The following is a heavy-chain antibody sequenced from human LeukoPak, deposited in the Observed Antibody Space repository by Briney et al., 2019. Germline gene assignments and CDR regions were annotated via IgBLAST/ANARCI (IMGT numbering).Heavy chain of an antibody. Sequence: SETLSLTCAVSGYSITSGYYWAWIRPPPGKGLEWIGNIYHSGSTYYNASLKSRVTISVDTSKNQFSLKLSSVTAADTAVYYCARRYSNYFFDYWGQGTLVTISS. CDR2: IYHSGST. V-gene: IGHV4-38-2*01. J-gene: IGHJ4*02. D-gene: IGHD4-11*01. CDR3: ARRYSNYFFDY. CDR1: GYSITSGYY.